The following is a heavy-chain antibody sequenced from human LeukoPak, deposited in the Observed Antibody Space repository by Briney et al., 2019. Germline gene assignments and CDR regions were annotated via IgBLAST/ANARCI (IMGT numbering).Heavy chain of an antibody. D-gene: IGHD3-3*01. CDR3: AKDRPFEYYDFWSGYYGPAWGVFDY. CDR2: VSGGGSST. J-gene: IGHJ4*02. V-gene: IGHV3-23*01. CDR1: GFTFSNYA. Sequence: PGGSLRLSCVASGFTFSNYAMNWVRQAPGKGLEWVSGVSGGGSSTYYADSVKGRFTISRDNSKNTLYLQMNSLRAEDTAVYYCAKDRPFEYYDFWSGYYGPAWGVFDYWGQGTLVTVSS.